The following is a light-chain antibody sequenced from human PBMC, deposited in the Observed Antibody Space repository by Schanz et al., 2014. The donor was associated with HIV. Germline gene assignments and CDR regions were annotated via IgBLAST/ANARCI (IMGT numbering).Light chain of an antibody. CDR2: GAS. CDR3: HHYGDSRGT. J-gene: IGKJ4*02. V-gene: IGKV3-20*01. Sequence: EIVLTQSPGTLSLSPGERATLSCRASQSVRSSYLAWYQQKPGQAPRLLIYGASSRATGIPDRFSGSGSGTDFTLTISRLEPDDFAVYYCHHYGDSRGTFGGGTEVDI. CDR1: QSVRSSY.